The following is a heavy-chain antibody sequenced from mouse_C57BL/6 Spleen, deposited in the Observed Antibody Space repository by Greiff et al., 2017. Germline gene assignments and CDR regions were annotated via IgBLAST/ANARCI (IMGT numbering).Heavy chain of an antibody. J-gene: IGHJ4*01. D-gene: IGHD1-1*01. CDR2: INPSSGYT. Sequence: QVQLQQSGAELARPGASVKMSCKASGYTFTSYTMHWVKQRPGQGLEWIGYINPSSGYTKYNQKFKDKATLTADKSSSTAYMQLSSLTSEDSAVYYCARTDGSSYDYAMDDWGQGTSVTVAS. CDR1: GYTFTSYT. V-gene: IGHV1-4*01. CDR3: ARTDGSSYDYAMDD.